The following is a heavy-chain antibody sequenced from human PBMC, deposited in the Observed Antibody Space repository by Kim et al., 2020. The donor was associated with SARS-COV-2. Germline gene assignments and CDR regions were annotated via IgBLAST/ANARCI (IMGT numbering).Heavy chain of an antibody. V-gene: IGHV3-7*01. CDR1: GFSFSRYW. CDR3: AKRFSTSSRTNRSIYD. J-gene: IGHJ1*01. CDR2: INYDGSDK. D-gene: IGHD2-2*01. Sequence: GGSLRLSCAASGFSFSRYWMTWVRQAPGKGLEWVANINYDGSDKYYVDSVKGRFTVSRDNAKNSLYLQMDSLRADDTAIYYCAKRFSTSSRTNRSIYDWG.